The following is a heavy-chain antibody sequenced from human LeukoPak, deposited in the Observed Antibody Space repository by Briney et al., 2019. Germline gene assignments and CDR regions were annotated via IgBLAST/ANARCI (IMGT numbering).Heavy chain of an antibody. Sequence: SGGSLRLSCAASGLAFSSYAMSWVRQAPGKGLEWVSTISVASNTFYADSVKGRFTISRDNSKNTLYLQMNSLRAEDTAVYHCAKDWAVVVVAARYFDYWGQGTLVTVSS. V-gene: IGHV3-23*01. CDR2: ISVASNT. J-gene: IGHJ4*02. D-gene: IGHD2-15*01. CDR1: GLAFSSYA. CDR3: AKDWAVVVVAARYFDY.